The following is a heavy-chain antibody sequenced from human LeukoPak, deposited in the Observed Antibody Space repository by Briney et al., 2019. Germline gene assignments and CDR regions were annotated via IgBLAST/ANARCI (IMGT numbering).Heavy chain of an antibody. V-gene: IGHV3-7*01. CDR2: INQDGSEK. J-gene: IGHJ3*02. Sequence: PGGSLRLYCAASRFTFSSYWMSWVRQAPGKGLEWVANINQDGSEKYYVDSVKGRLTISRDNAKSSLYLQMNSLRAEDTAVYYCARGALRAAFDIWGQGTMVTVSS. CDR3: ARGALRAAFDI. D-gene: IGHD3-16*02. CDR1: RFTFSSYW.